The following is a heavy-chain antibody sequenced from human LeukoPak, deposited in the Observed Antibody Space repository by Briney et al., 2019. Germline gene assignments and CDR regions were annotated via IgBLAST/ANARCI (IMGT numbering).Heavy chain of an antibody. CDR2: ISGSGGDT. CDR1: GFTFSSHG. V-gene: IGHV3-23*01. Sequence: GGSLRLSCAASGFTFSSHGMSWVRQGPGKGLEWVSGISGSGGDTYYADSVKGRFTISRDNSKSTLYLQMNSLRAEDTAVYSCAKDLLGVAAGNYWGQGTLVTVSS. D-gene: IGHD6-13*01. J-gene: IGHJ4*02. CDR3: AKDLLGVAAGNY.